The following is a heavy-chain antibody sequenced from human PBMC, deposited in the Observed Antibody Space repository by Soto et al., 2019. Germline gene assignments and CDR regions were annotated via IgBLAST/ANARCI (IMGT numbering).Heavy chain of an antibody. CDR3: ARRYGGTFDY. V-gene: IGHV4-34*10. CDR1: GGSFSGYY. CDR2: IYYSGTT. J-gene: IGHJ4*02. D-gene: IGHD2-15*01. Sequence: PSETLSLTCAVYGGSFSGYYWSWIRQPPGKGLEWIGYIYYSGTTYYNPSLKSRVTMSVDTSKNQFSLKLSSVTAADTAVYYCARRYGGTFDYWGQGTLVTVSS.